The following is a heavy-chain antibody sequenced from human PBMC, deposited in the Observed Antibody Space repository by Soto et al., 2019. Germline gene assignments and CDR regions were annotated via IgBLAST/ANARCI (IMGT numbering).Heavy chain of an antibody. V-gene: IGHV3-74*01. CDR3: AIRASYYDSSGYFDY. Sequence: LRLSFGTSGFTFSNYWTHSVRQAPGKGLVWVSRINSDGSSTSYADSVKGRFTISRDNAKNTLYLQMNSLRAEDTAVYYCAIRASYYDSSGYFDYWGQGT. CDR2: INSDGSST. CDR1: GFTFSNYW. D-gene: IGHD3-22*01. J-gene: IGHJ4*02.